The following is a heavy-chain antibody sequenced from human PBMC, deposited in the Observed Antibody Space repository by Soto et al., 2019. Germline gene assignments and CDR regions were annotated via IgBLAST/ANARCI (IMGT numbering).Heavy chain of an antibody. CDR1: GGSFSGYY. Sequence: QVQLQQWGAGLLKPSETLSLTCAVYGGSFSGYYWSWIRQPPGKGLEWIGEVNHSGSTNYNPSLKRRLTILVDTSKNQFSLKLSSVTAAVTAVYYCARGRRYYYDSSGHRTYYFDYWGQGTLVTVSS. CDR3: ARGRRYYYDSSGHRTYYFDY. D-gene: IGHD3-22*01. J-gene: IGHJ4*02. V-gene: IGHV4-34*01. CDR2: VNHSGST.